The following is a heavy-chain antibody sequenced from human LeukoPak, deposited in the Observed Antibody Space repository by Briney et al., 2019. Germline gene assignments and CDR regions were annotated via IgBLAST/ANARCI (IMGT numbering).Heavy chain of an antibody. CDR2: ISSSSSYI. Sequence: GGSLRLSCAASGFTFSSYSMNWVRQAPGKGLEWVSSISSSSSYIYCADSVKGRFTISRDNAKNSLYLQMNSLRAEDTAVYYCARPLVYYDSSGYYPLDYWGQGTLVTVSS. D-gene: IGHD3-22*01. J-gene: IGHJ4*02. CDR1: GFTFSSYS. CDR3: ARPLVYYDSSGYYPLDY. V-gene: IGHV3-21*01.